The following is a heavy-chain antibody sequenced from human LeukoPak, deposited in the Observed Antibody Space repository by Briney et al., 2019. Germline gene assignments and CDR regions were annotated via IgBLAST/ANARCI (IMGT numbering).Heavy chain of an antibody. V-gene: IGHV3-48*03. CDR3: ARDHGGXYYGPFAFDI. CDR1: GFTFSSYE. D-gene: IGHD1-26*01. CDR2: ISSSGSTI. J-gene: IGHJ3*02. Sequence: PGGSLRLSCAASGFTFSSYEMNWVRQAPGKGLEWVSYISSSGSTIYYADSVKGRFTISRDNAKNSLYLQMNSLRAEDTAVYYCARDHGGXYYGPFAFDIWGQGTMVTVSS.